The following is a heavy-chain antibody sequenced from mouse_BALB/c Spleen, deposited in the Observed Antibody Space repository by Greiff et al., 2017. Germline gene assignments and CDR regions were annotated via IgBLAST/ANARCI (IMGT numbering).Heavy chain of an antibody. CDR3: ARENQYYFDD. J-gene: IGHJ2*01. V-gene: IGHV5-9-4*01. Sequence: EVHLVESGGGLVKPGGSLKLSCAASGFTFSSYAMSWVRQSPEKRLEWVAEISSGGSYTYYPDTVTGRFTISRDNAKNTLYLEMSSLRSEDTAMYYCARENQYYFDDWGQGTTLTVSS. CDR1: GFTFSSYA. CDR2: ISSGGSYT.